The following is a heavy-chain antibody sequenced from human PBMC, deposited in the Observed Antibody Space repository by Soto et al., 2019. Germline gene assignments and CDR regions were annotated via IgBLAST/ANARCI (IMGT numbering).Heavy chain of an antibody. CDR3: VKFRGRAYHYYYMDV. V-gene: IGHV3-23*01. D-gene: IGHD3-16*01. J-gene: IGHJ6*03. Sequence: GGSLRLSCAASGFTFSSYAMSWVRQAPGKGLEWVSYGGSGGGTYYADSVKGRFTISRDNSKNTLYLQMNSLRAEDTAVYYCVKFRGRAYHYYYMDVWGNGTTVTVSS. CDR1: GFTFSSYA. CDR2: GGSGGGT.